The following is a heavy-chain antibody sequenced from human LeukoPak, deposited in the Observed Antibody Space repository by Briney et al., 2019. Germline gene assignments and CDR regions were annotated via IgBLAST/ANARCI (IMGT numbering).Heavy chain of an antibody. V-gene: IGHV3-30-3*01. CDR2: ISYDGSNK. D-gene: IGHD4-17*01. CDR3: ARDFGDGDYVFDY. Sequence: PGGSLRLSCAASGFTFSSYAMHWVRQAPGKGLEWVAVISYDGSNKYYADSVKGRFTISRDNSKNTLYLQMNSLRAEDTAVYYCARDFGDGDYVFDYWGQGTLVTVSS. CDR1: GFTFSSYA. J-gene: IGHJ4*02.